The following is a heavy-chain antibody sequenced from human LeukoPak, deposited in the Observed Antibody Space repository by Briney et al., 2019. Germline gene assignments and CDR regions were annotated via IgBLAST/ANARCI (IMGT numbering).Heavy chain of an antibody. CDR2: ISWNSGSI. J-gene: IGHJ4*02. D-gene: IGHD6-13*01. Sequence: PGGSLRLSCAASGFTFDDYAMHWVRQAPGKGLEWVSGISWNSGSIGYADSVKGRFTISRDNAKNSLYLQMNSLRAEDTAVYYCARGDLSSWDISGAFDYWGQGTLVTVSS. CDR3: ARGDLSSWDISGAFDY. V-gene: IGHV3-9*01. CDR1: GFTFDDYA.